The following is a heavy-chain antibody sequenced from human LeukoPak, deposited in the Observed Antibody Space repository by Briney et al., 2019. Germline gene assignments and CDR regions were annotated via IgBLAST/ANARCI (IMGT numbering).Heavy chain of an antibody. J-gene: IGHJ4*02. CDR1: GGSISSSSYY. V-gene: IGHV4-39*01. CDR3: ARGPTVTSSLLFDY. D-gene: IGHD4-17*01. CDR2: IYYNENT. Sequence: PSETLSLTCTVSGGSISSSSYYWGWIRQPPGKGLEWIGSIYYNENTYYNPSLKSRVTISVDTSKNQFSLKLSSVTAADTAVYYCARGPTVTSSLLFDYWGQGTLVTVSS.